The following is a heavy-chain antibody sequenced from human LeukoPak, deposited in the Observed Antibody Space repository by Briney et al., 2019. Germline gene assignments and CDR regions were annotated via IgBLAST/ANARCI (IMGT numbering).Heavy chain of an antibody. CDR1: EFIFSNYE. V-gene: IGHV3-48*03. J-gene: IGHJ4*02. CDR3: ARARIAYTSPPDS. Sequence: GGSLRLSCAASEFIFSNYEVNWFRQAPGKGLEWVSYISSSSSTIYYADSVKGRFTISRDNAKNSLYLQMNSLRAEDTAVYYCARARIAYTSPPDSWGQGTLVTVSS. D-gene: IGHD1-14*01. CDR2: ISSSSSTI.